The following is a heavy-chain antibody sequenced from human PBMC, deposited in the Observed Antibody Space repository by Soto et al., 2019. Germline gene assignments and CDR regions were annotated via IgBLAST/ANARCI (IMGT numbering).Heavy chain of an antibody. CDR2: IDPSDSYT. V-gene: IGHV5-10-1*01. Sequence: GESLKISCKGSGYSFTSYWISWVRQMPGKGLEWMGRIDPSDSYTNYSPSFQGHVTISADKSISTAYLQWSSLKASDTAMYYCERAPYYDFWSGRMDVWGQGTTVTVYS. D-gene: IGHD3-3*01. CDR1: GYSFTSYW. CDR3: ERAPYYDFWSGRMDV. J-gene: IGHJ6*02.